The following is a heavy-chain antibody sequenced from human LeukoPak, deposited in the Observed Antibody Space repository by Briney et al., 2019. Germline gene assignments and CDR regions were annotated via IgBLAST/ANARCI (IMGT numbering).Heavy chain of an antibody. CDR3: ARGNGSGSYSYYYYYYYMDV. CDR2: IYTSGST. J-gene: IGHJ6*03. Sequence: SETLSLTCTVSGGSISSGSYYWSWIRQPAGKGLEWIGRIYTSGSTNYNPSLKSRVTISVETSKNQFSLKLKSVTAADTAVYYCARGNGSGSYSYYYYYYYMDVWGKGTTVTISS. CDR1: GGSISSGSYY. D-gene: IGHD3-10*01. V-gene: IGHV4-61*02.